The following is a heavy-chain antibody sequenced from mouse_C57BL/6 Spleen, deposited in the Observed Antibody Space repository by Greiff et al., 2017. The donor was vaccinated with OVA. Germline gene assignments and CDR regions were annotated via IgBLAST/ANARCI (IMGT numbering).Heavy chain of an antibody. CDR1: GFTFSSYT. Sequence: EVKLMESGGGLVKPGGSLKLSCAASGFTFSSYTMSWVRQTPEKRLEWVATISGGGGNTYYPDSVKGRFTISRDNAKNTLYLQMRSLRSEDTALYYCARWVTTVGPFAYWGEGTLVTVSA. CDR3: ARWVTTVGPFAY. CDR2: ISGGGGNT. D-gene: IGHD1-1*01. J-gene: IGHJ3*01. V-gene: IGHV5-9*01.